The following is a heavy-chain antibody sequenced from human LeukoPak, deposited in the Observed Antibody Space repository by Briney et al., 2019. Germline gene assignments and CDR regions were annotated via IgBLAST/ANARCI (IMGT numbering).Heavy chain of an antibody. CDR2: ISYDGSNK. CDR1: GFTFSSYA. V-gene: IGHV3-30-3*01. J-gene: IGHJ5*02. Sequence: GGSLRLSCEASGFTFSSYAMHWVRQAPGKGLEWVAVISYDGSNKYYADYVKGRVTISRDNSTNTLYLQMNSLRAEDAAVYYCARDQGYFYDSSGQPWGQGTLVTVSS. D-gene: IGHD3-22*01. CDR3: ARDQGYFYDSSGQP.